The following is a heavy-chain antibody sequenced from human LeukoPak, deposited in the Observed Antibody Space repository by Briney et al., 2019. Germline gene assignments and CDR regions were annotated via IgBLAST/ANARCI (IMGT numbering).Heavy chain of an antibody. CDR3: ARVSGSYSVLLWFDP. CDR2: INPNSGGT. CDR1: GYTFTSYG. Sequence: GASVKVSCKASGYTFTSYGISWVRQAPGQGLEWMGWINPNSGGTNYAQKFQGRVTMTRDTSISTAYMELSRLRSDDTAVYYCARVSGSYSVLLWFDPWGQGTLVTVSS. J-gene: IGHJ5*02. V-gene: IGHV1-2*02. D-gene: IGHD1-26*01.